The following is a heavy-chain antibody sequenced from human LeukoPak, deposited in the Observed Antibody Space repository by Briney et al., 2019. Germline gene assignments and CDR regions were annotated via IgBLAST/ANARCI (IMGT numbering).Heavy chain of an antibody. CDR2: ISYDGSNK. CDR3: AKDRDYGDCVY. J-gene: IGHJ4*02. Sequence: GGSLRLSCAASGFTFSSYGMHWVRQAPGKGLEWVAVISYDGSNKYYADSVKGRFTISRDISKNTLYLQMNSLRAEDTAVYYCAKDRDYGDCVYWGQGTLVTVSS. CDR1: GFTFSSYG. V-gene: IGHV3-30*18. D-gene: IGHD4-17*01.